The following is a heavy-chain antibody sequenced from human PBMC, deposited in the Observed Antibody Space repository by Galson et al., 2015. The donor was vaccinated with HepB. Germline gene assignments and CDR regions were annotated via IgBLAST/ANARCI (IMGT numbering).Heavy chain of an antibody. CDR2: ISSSSTI. Sequence: SLRLSCAASGFTFSSYSMNWVRQAPGKGLEWVSYISSSSTIYYADSVKGRFTISRDNAKNSLYLQMNSLRDEDTAVYYCARGRFPYYYYMDVWGKGTTVTVSS. V-gene: IGHV3-48*02. CDR1: GFTFSSYS. CDR3: ARGRFPYYYYMDV. D-gene: IGHD3-3*01. J-gene: IGHJ6*03.